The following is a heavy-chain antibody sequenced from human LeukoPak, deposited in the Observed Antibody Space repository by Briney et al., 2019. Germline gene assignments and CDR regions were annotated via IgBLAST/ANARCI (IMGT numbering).Heavy chain of an antibody. CDR2: INPNSGGT. CDR1: GYTFTGYY. V-gene: IGHV1-2*02. CDR3: ARTLYIAAVPGGFDY. D-gene: IGHD6-13*01. Sequence: GASVKVSCKASGYTFTGYYMHWVRQAPGQGLEWMGWINPNSGGTNYAQKFQGRVTMTRDTSISTAYMELSRLRSDDTAVYYCARTLYIAAVPGGFDYWGQGTLITVSS. J-gene: IGHJ4*02.